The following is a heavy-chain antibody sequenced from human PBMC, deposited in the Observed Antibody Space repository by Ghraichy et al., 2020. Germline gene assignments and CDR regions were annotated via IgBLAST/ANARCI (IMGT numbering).Heavy chain of an antibody. V-gene: IGHV3-15*01. CDR2: IRSKTDGGTT. J-gene: IGHJ4*02. D-gene: IGHD3-9*01. Sequence: SCTASGFTFSDAWMTWVRQAPGKGLEWVGRIRSKTDGGTTDYGAPVKGRFTISRDDSKNTLYLQLNSLKTEDTAVYYCARLGAFDYWGQGTLVTVSS. CDR3: ARLGAFDY. CDR1: GFTFSDAW.